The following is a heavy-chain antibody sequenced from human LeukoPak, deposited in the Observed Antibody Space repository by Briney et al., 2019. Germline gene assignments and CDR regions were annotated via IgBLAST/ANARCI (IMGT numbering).Heavy chain of an antibody. J-gene: IGHJ4*02. CDR2: ISGSGGST. Sequence: GGSLRLSCAASGFTFSSYAMSWVRQAPGKGLEWVSAISGSGGSTYYADSVKGRFTISRDNSKNTLYLQMNGLRAEDTAVYYCAKKADYDFWSGYSTLDYWGQGTLVTVSS. CDR1: GFTFSSYA. V-gene: IGHV3-23*01. D-gene: IGHD3-3*01. CDR3: AKKADYDFWSGYSTLDY.